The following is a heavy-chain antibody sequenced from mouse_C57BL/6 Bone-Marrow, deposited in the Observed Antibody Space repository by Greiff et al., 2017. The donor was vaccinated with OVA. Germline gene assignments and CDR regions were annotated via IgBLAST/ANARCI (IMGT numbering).Heavy chain of an antibody. J-gene: IGHJ2*01. CDR3: ASSRQLRLRV. D-gene: IGHD3-2*02. V-gene: IGHV1-42*01. CDR2: INPSTGGT. CDR1: GYSFTGYY. Sequence: EVQLVESGPELVKPGASVKISCKASGYSFTGYYMNWVKQSPEKSLEWIGEINPSTGGTTYNQKFKAKATLTVDKSSSTAYMQLKSLTSEDSAVYYCASSRQLRLRVWGQGTTLTVSS.